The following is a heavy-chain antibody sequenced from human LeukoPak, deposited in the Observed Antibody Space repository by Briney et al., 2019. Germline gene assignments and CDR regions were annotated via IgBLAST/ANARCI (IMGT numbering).Heavy chain of an antibody. J-gene: IGHJ3*02. D-gene: IGHD4-17*01. CDR3: AKDPNGDYIGTFDI. Sequence: HPGGSLRLSCAASGFTFSSYAMSWVRQAPGKGLEWVSAISGSGGSTYYADSAKGRFTISRDNSKNTLYLQMNSLRAEDTAVYYCAKDPNGDYIGTFDIWGQGTMVTVSS. CDR2: ISGSGGST. V-gene: IGHV3-23*01. CDR1: GFTFSSYA.